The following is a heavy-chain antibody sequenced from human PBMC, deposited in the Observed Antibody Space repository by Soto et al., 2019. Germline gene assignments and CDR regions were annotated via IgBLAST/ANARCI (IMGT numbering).Heavy chain of an antibody. CDR2: IYYSGST. D-gene: IGHD3-22*01. CDR3: ATIVVVRTGRGYYGMDV. J-gene: IGHJ6*02. Sequence: QLQLQESGPGLVKPSETLSLTCTVSGGSISSSSYYWGWIRQPPGKGLEWIGTIYYSGSTYYNPSLKSRVTISVDTSKNQISLKLSSVTAADTAVYYCATIVVVRTGRGYYGMDVWGQGTTVTVSS. CDR1: GGSISSSSYY. V-gene: IGHV4-39*01.